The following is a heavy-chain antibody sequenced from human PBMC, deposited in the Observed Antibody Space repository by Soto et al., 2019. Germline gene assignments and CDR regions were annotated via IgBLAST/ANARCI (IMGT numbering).Heavy chain of an antibody. CDR1: GYTFTSYA. CDR2: INAGNGNT. J-gene: IGHJ6*02. D-gene: IGHD3-3*01. Sequence: QVQLVQSGAEEKKPGASVKVSCKASGYTFTSYAMHWVRQAPGQRLEWMGWINAGNGNTKYSQKLQGRVTITRDTSASTAYMELSSLRSEDTAVYYCARAYDFWGGMNVWGQGTTVTFS. V-gene: IGHV1-3*05. CDR3: ARAYDFWGGMNV.